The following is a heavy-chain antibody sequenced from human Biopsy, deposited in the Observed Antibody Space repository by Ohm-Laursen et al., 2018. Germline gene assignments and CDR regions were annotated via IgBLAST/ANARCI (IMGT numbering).Heavy chain of an antibody. CDR2: IDTINGGA. V-gene: IGHV1-2*02. CDR1: GYTFTDYY. J-gene: IGHJ5*02. CDR3: ARERDP. Sequence: GASVKVSCKASGYTFTDYYVHWVRQAPGHGLEWMRWIDTINGGARYAQKFQGRVTMTRDTSISTAYMELSRLTSDDTAVYYCARERDPWGQGTLVTVSS.